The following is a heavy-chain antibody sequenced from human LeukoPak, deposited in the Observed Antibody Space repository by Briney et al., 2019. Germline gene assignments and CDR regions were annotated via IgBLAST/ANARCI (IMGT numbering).Heavy chain of an antibody. CDR2: INWNGGST. Sequence: RSGGPLRFSCAASGFTFDDYGMSWVRQAPRKGLEWVSGINWNGGSTGYADSVKGRFTISRDNAKNSLYLQMNSLRAEDTALYYCARGYYYDSSGYYYVVPFDYWGQGTLVTVSS. D-gene: IGHD3-22*01. J-gene: IGHJ4*02. CDR3: ARGYYYDSSGYYYVVPFDY. V-gene: IGHV3-20*04. CDR1: GFTFDDYG.